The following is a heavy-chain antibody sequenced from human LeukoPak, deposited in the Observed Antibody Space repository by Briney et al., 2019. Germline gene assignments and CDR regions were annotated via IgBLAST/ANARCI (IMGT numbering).Heavy chain of an antibody. D-gene: IGHD2-15*01. CDR2: IINDGSYT. Sequence: GGSLRLSCAASGFTFSPVWMHWVRQAPGKGLMWVSHIINDGSYTTYADSVKGRFTISRDNSKNTLYLQMNSLRAEDTAVYYCAREPLGYCSGGSCYSGWFDPWGQGTLVTVSS. CDR3: AREPLGYCSGGSCYSGWFDP. V-gene: IGHV3-74*01. J-gene: IGHJ5*02. CDR1: GFTFSPVW.